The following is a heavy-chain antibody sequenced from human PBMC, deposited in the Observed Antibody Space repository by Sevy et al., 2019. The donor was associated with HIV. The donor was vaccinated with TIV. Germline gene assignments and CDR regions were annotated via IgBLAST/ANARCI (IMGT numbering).Heavy chain of an antibody. J-gene: IGHJ6*02. Sequence: GGSLRLSCAASGFTFSSYAMSWVRQAPGKGLEWVSAISGSGGSTYYADSVKGRFTISRDNSKNTMYLQMNSLTAEDTAVYYCASQTTMGGYYYYGMDVWGQGTTVTVSS. V-gene: IGHV3-23*01. CDR1: GFTFSSYA. D-gene: IGHD4-4*01. CDR3: ASQTTMGGYYYYGMDV. CDR2: ISGSGGST.